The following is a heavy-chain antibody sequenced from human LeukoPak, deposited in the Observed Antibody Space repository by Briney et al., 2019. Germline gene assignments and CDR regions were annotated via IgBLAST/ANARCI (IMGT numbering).Heavy chain of an antibody. Sequence: GGSLRLSCAASGFTFSSYAMHWVRQAPGKGLEHVSAISSNGGSTYYANSVKGRFTISRDNSKNTLYLQMGSLRAEDMAVYYCARVGPTDAFDIWGQGTMVTVSS. J-gene: IGHJ3*02. CDR1: GFTFSSYA. CDR3: ARVGPTDAFDI. V-gene: IGHV3-64*01. CDR2: ISSNGGST.